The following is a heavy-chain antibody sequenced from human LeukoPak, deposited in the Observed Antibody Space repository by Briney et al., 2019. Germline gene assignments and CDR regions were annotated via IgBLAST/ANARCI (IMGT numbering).Heavy chain of an antibody. D-gene: IGHD5-12*01. CDR2: IYYVGNT. CDR1: GGSISSTTHY. J-gene: IGHJ4*02. Sequence: SETLSLTCTVSGGSISSTTHYWGWFRQPPGKGLEWIGIIYYVGNTYYNPSLMTRVTMSVDTSKNQFSLKVNSVTAADTSIYYCARHLGYRGPANSWGQGTLVTVSS. V-gene: IGHV4-39*01. CDR3: ARHLGYRGPANS.